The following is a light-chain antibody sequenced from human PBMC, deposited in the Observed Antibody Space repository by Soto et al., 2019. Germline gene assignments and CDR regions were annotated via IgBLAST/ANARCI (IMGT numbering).Light chain of an antibody. CDR2: GAS. CDR1: QSVSSN. J-gene: IGKJ4*01. V-gene: IGKV3-15*01. CDR3: QQYNNLPLT. Sequence: ETVMTQSPATLSVSPGERVTLSCRASQSVSSNLAWYQQKPGQVPRLLIYGASTRATGIPARFSGSGSGTEFTLTISSLQSEDFAVYYCQQYNNLPLTFGGGIKVEIK.